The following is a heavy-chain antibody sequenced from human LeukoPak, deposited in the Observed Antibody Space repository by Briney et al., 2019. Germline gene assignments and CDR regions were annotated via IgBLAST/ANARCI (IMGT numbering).Heavy chain of an antibody. V-gene: IGHV3-33*01. Sequence: QPGRSLLLSCAASGFTFSSYGMHWVRQAPGKVLEWVVVIWYDGSNKYYSASVMGRFTISRDNSKNTLYLQMNRLRDEDTAVYYCARQDSIYDILTGYSYYFDYWGQGTLVTVSS. J-gene: IGHJ4*02. CDR1: GFTFSSYG. CDR2: IWYDGSNK. CDR3: ARQDSIYDILTGYSYYFDY. D-gene: IGHD3-9*01.